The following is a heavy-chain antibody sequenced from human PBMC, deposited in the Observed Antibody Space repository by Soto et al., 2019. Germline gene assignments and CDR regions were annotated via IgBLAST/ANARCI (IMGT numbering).Heavy chain of an antibody. CDR3: AKDGFTIFGVVTPIFDY. Sequence: GGSLRLSCAASGFTFSSYAMSWVRQAPGKGLEWVSAISGSGGSTYYADSVKGRFTISRDNPKNTLYLQMNSLRAEDTAVYYCAKDGFTIFGVVTPIFDYWGQGTLVTVSS. CDR2: ISGSGGST. J-gene: IGHJ4*02. D-gene: IGHD3-3*01. CDR1: GFTFSSYA. V-gene: IGHV3-23*01.